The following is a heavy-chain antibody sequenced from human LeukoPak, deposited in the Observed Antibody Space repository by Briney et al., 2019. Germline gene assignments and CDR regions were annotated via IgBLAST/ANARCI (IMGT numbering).Heavy chain of an antibody. CDR1: GYTFTSYG. CDR2: ISGYNGNT. Sequence: ASVKVSCKASGYTFTSYGISWVRQAPGQGLEWMGWISGYNGNTNYAQKLQGRVTMTANTSTNTASMELRSLRSDDTAVYYCARPANLYYASDAFDLWGQGTMVTVSS. CDR3: ARPANLYYASDAFDL. V-gene: IGHV1-18*01. J-gene: IGHJ3*01. D-gene: IGHD2-8*01.